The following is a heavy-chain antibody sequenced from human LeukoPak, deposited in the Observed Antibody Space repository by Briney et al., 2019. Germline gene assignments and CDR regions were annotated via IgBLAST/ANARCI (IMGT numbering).Heavy chain of an antibody. J-gene: IGHJ4*02. D-gene: IGHD3-22*01. CDR3: ARGYYYDSSGYRH. V-gene: IGHV1-18*01. CDR2: ISTYSGNTDGNT. Sequence: EASVRVSCKASGYTFTNYGITWVRQAPGQGLEWMGGISTYSGNTDGNTKYAQKLQGRVTMTTDTSTGTAYMELRSLRSDDTAVYYCARGYYYDSSGYRHWGQGTLVTVSS. CDR1: GYTFTNYG.